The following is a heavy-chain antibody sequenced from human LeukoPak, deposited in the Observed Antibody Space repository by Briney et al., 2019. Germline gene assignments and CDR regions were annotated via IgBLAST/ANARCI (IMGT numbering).Heavy chain of an antibody. Sequence: GGSLRLSCAASGFTFSSYSMNWVRQAPGKGLEWVSSISSSSSYIYYADSVKGRFTISRDNAKNSLYLQMNSLRAEDTAVYYCAKLVVVTATYWYFDLWGRGTLVGVSS. CDR1: GFTFSSYS. CDR3: AKLVVVTATYWYFDL. CDR2: ISSSSSYI. D-gene: IGHD2-21*02. V-gene: IGHV3-21*01. J-gene: IGHJ2*01.